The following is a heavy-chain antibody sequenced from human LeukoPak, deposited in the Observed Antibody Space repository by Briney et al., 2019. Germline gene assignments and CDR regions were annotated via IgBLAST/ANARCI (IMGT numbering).Heavy chain of an antibody. J-gene: IGHJ5*02. D-gene: IGHD6-19*01. CDR3: ARSRYSSGLYNWLDP. Sequence: PGGSLRLSCAASGFTVSSNYMSWVRQAPGKGLEWVSVIYSGGSTYYADSVKGRFTISRDNSKNTLYLQMNSLRAEDTAVYYCARSRYSSGLYNWLDPWGQGTLVTVSS. V-gene: IGHV3-66*01. CDR1: GFTVSSNY. CDR2: IYSGGST.